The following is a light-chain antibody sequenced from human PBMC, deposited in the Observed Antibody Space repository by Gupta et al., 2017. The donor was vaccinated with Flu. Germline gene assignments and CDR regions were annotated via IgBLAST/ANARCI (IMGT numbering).Light chain of an antibody. CDR3: QQRNSGPLT. Sequence: DIQMMQSPSSRSASVGDRVTITCRASKGISSFLNWYQQKPGKAPKILIYAATGLKSGVPSRFSGSGSGTDFTLTIDRLQPEDFASYYCQQRNSGPLTLGGGTKVEIK. CDR2: AAT. CDR1: KGISSF. V-gene: IGKV1-39*01. J-gene: IGKJ4*01.